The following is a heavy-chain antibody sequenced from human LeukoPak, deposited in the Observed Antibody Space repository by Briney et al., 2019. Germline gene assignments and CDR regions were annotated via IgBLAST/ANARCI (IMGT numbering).Heavy chain of an antibody. Sequence: ASVKVSCKASGYTFTSYGISWVRQAPGQGLEWMGWISPYNGNTNYAQKLQGRVTMTADTSTSTAYMVLRSLSSDDTAVYYCARDGSSSWYAYWGQGTLVTVSS. J-gene: IGHJ4*02. CDR1: GYTFTSYG. D-gene: IGHD6-13*01. CDR2: ISPYNGNT. CDR3: ARDGSSSWYAY. V-gene: IGHV1-18*01.